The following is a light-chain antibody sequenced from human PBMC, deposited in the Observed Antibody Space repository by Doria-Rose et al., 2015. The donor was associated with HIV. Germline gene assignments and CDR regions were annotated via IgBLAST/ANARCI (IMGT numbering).Light chain of an antibody. J-gene: IGKJ1*01. Sequence: VLTQSPGTLSLSPGERATLSCSASQSFSGTYLAWYQQKPGQAPSLLIYDGSTRATGIPDRFSASGSGTDFTLTINRLEPEDFALYYCHQYGTSWTFGQGTKVEI. CDR3: HQYGTSWT. V-gene: IGKV3-20*01. CDR2: DGS. CDR1: QSFSGTY.